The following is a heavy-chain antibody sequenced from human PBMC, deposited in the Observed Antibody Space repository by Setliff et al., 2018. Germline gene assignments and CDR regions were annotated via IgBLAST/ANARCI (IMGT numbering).Heavy chain of an antibody. CDR1: SGSISTSNYF. CDR2: MYSSGST. Sequence: PSETLSLTCIVSSGSISTSNYFWGWVRQPPGRGLEWIGSMYSSGSTNYNPSLKSRVTISVDTSKSQFSLKLSSVTAADTALYYCARNPDYLQYSFDLWGRGTLVTVSS. J-gene: IGHJ2*01. V-gene: IGHV4-39*07. D-gene: IGHD6-6*01. CDR3: ARNPDYLQYSFDL.